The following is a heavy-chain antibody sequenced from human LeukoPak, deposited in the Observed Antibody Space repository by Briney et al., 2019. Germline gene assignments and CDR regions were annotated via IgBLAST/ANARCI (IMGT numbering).Heavy chain of an antibody. J-gene: IGHJ3*02. D-gene: IGHD2-2*02. V-gene: IGHV4-34*01. CDR2: INHSGST. CDR1: GGSFSGYY. Sequence: PSETLSLTCALYGGSFSGYYWSWIRQPPGKGLEWIGEINHSGSTNYNPSLKSRVTISVDTSKNQFSLKLSSETAADTAVYCCARGYRYCSSTSCYNRAFDIWGQGTMVTVSS. CDR3: ARGYRYCSSTSCYNRAFDI.